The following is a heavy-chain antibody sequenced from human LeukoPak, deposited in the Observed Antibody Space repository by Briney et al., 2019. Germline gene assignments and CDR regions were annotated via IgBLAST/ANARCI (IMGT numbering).Heavy chain of an antibody. CDR1: GHIFTTYW. CDR3: ARHAPGYCSGGTCYRWFDP. J-gene: IGHJ5*02. CDR2: VYPGDSNT. Sequence: GESLKISCQGYGHIFTTYWIAWVRQMPGKGLEWMGIVYPGDSNTRYSPSFQGQVTISADKSISTAYLQWSSLKASDTAMYYCARHAPGYCSGGTCYRWFDPWGQGTLVTVSS. D-gene: IGHD2-15*01. V-gene: IGHV5-51*01.